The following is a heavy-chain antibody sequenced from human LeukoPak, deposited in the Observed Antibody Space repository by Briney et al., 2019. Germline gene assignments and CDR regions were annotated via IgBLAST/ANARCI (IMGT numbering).Heavy chain of an antibody. CDR3: ARGGYCSSTCCYPLDY. J-gene: IGHJ4*02. V-gene: IGHV4-59*01. Sequence: PSETLSLTCTVSGGSISSYYWSWIRQPPGKGLEWIGYIYYSGSTNYNPSLKSRVTISVDTSKNQSSLKLSSVTAADTAVYYCARGGYCSSTCCYPLDYWGQGTLVTVSS. D-gene: IGHD2-2*01. CDR2: IYYSGST. CDR1: GGSISSYY.